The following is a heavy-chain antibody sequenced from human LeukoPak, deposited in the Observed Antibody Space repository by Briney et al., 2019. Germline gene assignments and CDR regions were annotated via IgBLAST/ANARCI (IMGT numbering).Heavy chain of an antibody. Sequence: ASVKVSCKASGGTFSNYAINWVRQAPGQGLEWMGRIISILGIANFAQKFQGRVTITADKSTSTAYMELSSLRSEDTAVYYCARASQDYYGSGSYYRGGDAFDIWGQGTMVTVSS. J-gene: IGHJ3*02. CDR3: ARASQDYYGSGSYYRGGDAFDI. CDR1: GGTFSNYA. D-gene: IGHD3-10*01. CDR2: IISILGIA. V-gene: IGHV1-69*04.